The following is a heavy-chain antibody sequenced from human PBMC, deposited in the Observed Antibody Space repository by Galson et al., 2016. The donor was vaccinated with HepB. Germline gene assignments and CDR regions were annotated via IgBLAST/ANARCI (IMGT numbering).Heavy chain of an antibody. CDR2: IYHSGST. CDR3: GRVARSKYYYGSGSYRNWFDP. J-gene: IGHJ5*02. D-gene: IGHD3-10*01. V-gene: IGHV4-4*02. CDR1: GGSISSSNW. Sequence: SETLSLTCTVSGGSISSSNWWTWVRQPPGKGLEWIGEIYHSGSTHYNPSLKSRVTISVDTSKNQFSLKLSSVTAADTAVYYFGRVARSKYYYGSGSYRNWFDPWGQGTLVTVSS.